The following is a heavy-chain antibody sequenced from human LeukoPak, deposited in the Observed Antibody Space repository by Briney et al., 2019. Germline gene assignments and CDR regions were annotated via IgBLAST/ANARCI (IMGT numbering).Heavy chain of an antibody. J-gene: IGHJ5*02. CDR2: IYTSGST. V-gene: IGHV4-61*02. Sequence: SETLSLTCTVSGGSISSGSYYWSWIRQPAGKGLEWIGRIYTSGSTNYNPSLKSRVTISVDTSKNQFSLKLSSVTAADTAVYYCARADSSGYLTSSWGQGTLVTVSS. CDR3: ARADSSGYLTSS. D-gene: IGHD3-22*01. CDR1: GGSISSGSYY.